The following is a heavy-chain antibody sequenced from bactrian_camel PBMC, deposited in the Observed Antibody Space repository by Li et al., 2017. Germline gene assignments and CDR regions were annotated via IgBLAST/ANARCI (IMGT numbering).Heavy chain of an antibody. Sequence: QLVESGGGLVQPGGSLRLSCVGSGFTFSCSWMYWVRQAPGKGLEWVSTIGSGGGTTYYADSVKGRTTISRANAKNTVALQMSSLKPEDTAVYYCVIRPSGTDLKIDYWGQGTQVTVS. J-gene: IGHJ4*01. V-gene: IGHV3S25*01. CDR3: VIRPSGTDLKIDY. CDR2: IGSGGGTT. CDR1: GFTFSCSW.